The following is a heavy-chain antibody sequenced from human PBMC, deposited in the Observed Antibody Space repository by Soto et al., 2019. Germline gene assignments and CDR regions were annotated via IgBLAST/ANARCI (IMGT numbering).Heavy chain of an antibody. J-gene: IGHJ4*02. CDR2: ISGDGINK. CDR3: AIRLTPSVTAMGY. D-gene: IGHD2-21*02. CDR1: GFTFSDYA. V-gene: IGHV3-30-3*01. Sequence: QVQLVESGGGVVQPGRSLRLSCSASGFTFSDYAINWVHQAPGKGLEWVASISGDGINKYIADSVKGRFIISRDNSKNTVLLQMSSLGPEDTAVYYCAIRLTPSVTAMGYWGQGTLVTVSS.